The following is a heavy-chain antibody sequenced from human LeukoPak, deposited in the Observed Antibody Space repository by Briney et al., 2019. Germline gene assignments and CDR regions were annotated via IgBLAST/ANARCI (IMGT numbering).Heavy chain of an antibody. D-gene: IGHD5-24*01. V-gene: IGHV3-23*01. CDR2: ISGSGGST. J-gene: IGHJ4*02. Sequence: PGGSLRLSCAASGFTFSSYAMSWVRQAPGKGLEWVSAISGSGGSTYYADSVKGRFTISRDNSKNTLYLQLNTLTTEDTAVYYCAMGSRGDGYSEGYFWGQGTLVTVSS. CDR3: AMGSRGDGYSEGYF. CDR1: GFTFSSYA.